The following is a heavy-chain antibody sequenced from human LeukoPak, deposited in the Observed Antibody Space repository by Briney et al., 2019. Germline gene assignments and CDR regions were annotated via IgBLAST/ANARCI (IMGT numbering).Heavy chain of an antibody. CDR3: ARDDWYSGSYSDY. V-gene: IGHV3-53*01. CDR2: IYSGGST. J-gene: IGHJ4*02. Sequence: GGSLRLSCAASGFTVSSIYMSWVRQAAGKGLGWVSVIYSGGSTYYADSVKGRFAISRDNSKNTLYLQMNSLRAEDTAVYYCARDDWYSGSYSDYWGQGTLVTVSS. CDR1: GFTVSSIY. D-gene: IGHD1-26*01.